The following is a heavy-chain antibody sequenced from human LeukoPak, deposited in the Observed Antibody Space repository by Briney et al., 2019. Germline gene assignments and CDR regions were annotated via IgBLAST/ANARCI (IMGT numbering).Heavy chain of an antibody. CDR3: ARDEGSFVGPRDH. Sequence: GGSLRLSCAASGFTFSSYEMNWVRQAPGKGLEWVAGMSSDGTNKHYADSLKGRFTISRDNSKSTLYLQMNGLRPEDTAVYYCARDEGSFVGPRDHWGQGTLVTVSS. CDR1: GFTFSSYE. V-gene: IGHV3-30-3*01. J-gene: IGHJ4*02. D-gene: IGHD3-9*01. CDR2: MSSDGTNK.